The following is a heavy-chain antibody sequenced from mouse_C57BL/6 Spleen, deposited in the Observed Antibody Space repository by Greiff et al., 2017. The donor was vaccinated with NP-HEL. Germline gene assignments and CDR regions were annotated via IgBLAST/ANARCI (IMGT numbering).Heavy chain of an antibody. CDR2: IDPETGGT. J-gene: IGHJ3*01. CDR3: TREGYYGGFAY. CDR1: GYTFTDYE. V-gene: IGHV1-15*01. D-gene: IGHD1-1*01. Sequence: ESGAELVRPGASVTLSCKASGYTFTDYEMHWVKQTPVHGLEWIGAIDPETGGTAYNQKFKGKAILTADKSSSTAYMELRSLTSEDSAVYYCTREGYYGGFAYWGQGTLVTVSA.